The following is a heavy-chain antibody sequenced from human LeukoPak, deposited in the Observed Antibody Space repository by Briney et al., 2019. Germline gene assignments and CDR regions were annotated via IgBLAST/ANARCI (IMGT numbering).Heavy chain of an antibody. Sequence: SETPSLTCTVSGGSLSSHSWSWIRQPPGTGLEWVGYIFYTGSTNYNPSLESRVTISLDTSKNEFSLKLTSVTAADTAVYYCARHVEHAAYFHHWGQGILVTVSS. CDR2: IFYTGST. CDR1: GGSLSSHS. D-gene: IGHD1/OR15-1a*01. V-gene: IGHV4-59*11. CDR3: ARHVEHAAYFHH. J-gene: IGHJ4*02.